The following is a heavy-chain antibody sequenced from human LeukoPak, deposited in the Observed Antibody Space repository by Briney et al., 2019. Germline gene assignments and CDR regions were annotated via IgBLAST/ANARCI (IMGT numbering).Heavy chain of an antibody. Sequence: GGSLRLSCAASGFTFSDYYMSWIRQAPGKGLEWVSAISGSGGSTYYADSVKGRFTISRDNSKNTLYLQMNSLRAEDTAVYYCAKTDALIAAAGTADYWGQGTLVTVSS. CDR3: AKTDALIAAAGTADY. CDR2: ISGSGGST. D-gene: IGHD6-13*01. J-gene: IGHJ4*02. V-gene: IGHV3-23*01. CDR1: GFTFSDYY.